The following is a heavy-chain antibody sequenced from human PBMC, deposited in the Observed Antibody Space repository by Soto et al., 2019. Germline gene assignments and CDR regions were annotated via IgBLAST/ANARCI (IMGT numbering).Heavy chain of an antibody. Sequence: QPGGSLRLSCAASGFTFSSYAMSWVRQAPGKGLEWVSAISGSGGSTYYADSVKGRFTISRDNSKNTLYLQMNSLRAEDTAVYYCAKARLTVTTREYYYYYYGMDVWGQGTTVTVSS. J-gene: IGHJ6*02. CDR2: ISGSGGST. CDR3: AKARLTVTTREYYYYYYGMDV. V-gene: IGHV3-23*01. CDR1: GFTFSSYA. D-gene: IGHD4-17*01.